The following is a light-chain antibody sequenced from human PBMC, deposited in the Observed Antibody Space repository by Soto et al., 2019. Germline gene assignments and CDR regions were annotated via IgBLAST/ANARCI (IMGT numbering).Light chain of an antibody. CDR2: EVS. CDR1: SSDVGGYNY. Sequence: QSALTQPASVSGSPGQSITISCTGTSSDVGGYNYVSWYQQHPGKAPKLMIYEVSNRPSGVSNRFSGSKSRNTPSLTISGLQAEDEADYYCSSYTTISTLEVFGGGTKLTVL. CDR3: SSYTTISTLEV. V-gene: IGLV2-14*01. J-gene: IGLJ3*02.